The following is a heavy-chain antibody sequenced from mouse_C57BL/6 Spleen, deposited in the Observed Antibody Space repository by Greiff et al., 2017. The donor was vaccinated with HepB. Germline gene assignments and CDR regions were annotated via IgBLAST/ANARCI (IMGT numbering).Heavy chain of an antibody. V-gene: IGHV5-17*01. CDR2: ISSGSSTI. D-gene: IGHD1-2*01. CDR3: ARSSITRYFDV. CDR1: GFTFSDYG. Sequence: DVMLVESGGGLVKPGGSLKLSCAASGFTFSDYGMHWVRQAPEKGLEWVAYISSGSSTIYYADTVKGRFTISRDNAKNTLFLQMTSLRSEDTAMYYCARSSITRYFDVWGTGTTVTVSS. J-gene: IGHJ1*03.